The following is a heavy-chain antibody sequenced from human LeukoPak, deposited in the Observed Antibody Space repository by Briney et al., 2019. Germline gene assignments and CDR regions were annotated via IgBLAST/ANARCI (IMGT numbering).Heavy chain of an antibody. Sequence: SETLSLTCTVSGGSISSYYWGWIRQPAGKGLEWIGRIYTSGSTNYNPSLKSRVTISVDKSKNQFSLKLSSVTAADTAVYYCARVSYYYDSSGYCFDYWGQGTLVTVSS. D-gene: IGHD3-22*01. CDR3: ARVSYYYDSSGYCFDY. J-gene: IGHJ4*02. CDR2: IYTSGST. CDR1: GGSISSYY. V-gene: IGHV4-4*07.